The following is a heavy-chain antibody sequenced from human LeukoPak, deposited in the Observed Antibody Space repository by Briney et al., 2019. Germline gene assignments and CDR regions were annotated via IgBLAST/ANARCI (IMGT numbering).Heavy chain of an antibody. Sequence: GASVKVSCKASGYTFTTYSLAWVRQAPGQSPEWTGWISVNNGGTNYAQSFQDRVTLTRDTSTNTAYLELRSLSSDDTAIIYCATATQPRGYFLHWGQGTLVTVSS. CDR1: GYTFTTYS. D-gene: IGHD2-2*01. CDR3: ATATQPRGYFLH. J-gene: IGHJ1*01. CDR2: ISVNNGGT. V-gene: IGHV1-18*01.